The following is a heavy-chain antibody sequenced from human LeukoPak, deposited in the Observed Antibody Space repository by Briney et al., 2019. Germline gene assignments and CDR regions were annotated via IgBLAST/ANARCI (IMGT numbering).Heavy chain of an antibody. CDR1: GGSVSSGSYY. Sequence: SETLSLTCTVSGGSVSSGSYYWSWIRQPPGKGLEWIGYIYYSGCTNYNPSLKSRVTISVDTSKNQFSLKLSSVTAADTAVYYCARGTLSGFRYWGQGTLVTVSS. J-gene: IGHJ4*02. CDR2: IYYSGCT. D-gene: IGHD3-3*01. CDR3: ARGTLSGFRY. V-gene: IGHV4-61*01.